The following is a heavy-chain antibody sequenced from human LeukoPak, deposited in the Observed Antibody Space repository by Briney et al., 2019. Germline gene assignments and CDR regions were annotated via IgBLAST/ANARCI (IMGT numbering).Heavy chain of an antibody. D-gene: IGHD6-6*01. CDR2: IYYSGGT. CDR1: GGSISSSSYY. J-gene: IGHJ3*02. V-gene: IGHV4-39*01. CDR3: ARLFTIAAHPTDI. Sequence: PSETLSLTCTVSGGSISSSSYYWGWIRQPPGKGLEWIGSIYYSGGTYYNPSLKSRVTISVDTSKNQFSLKLSSVTAADTAVYYCARLFTIAAHPTDIWGQGTMVTVSS.